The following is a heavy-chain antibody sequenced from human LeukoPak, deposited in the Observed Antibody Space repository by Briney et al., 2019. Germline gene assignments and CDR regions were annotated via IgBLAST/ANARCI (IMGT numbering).Heavy chain of an antibody. J-gene: IGHJ4*02. D-gene: IGHD3-3*01. V-gene: IGHV4-4*07. CDR3: ARDITIFGTDYFDY. Sequence: SETLSLTCTVSGGSISSYYWSWIRQPAGKGLEWIGRIYTSGSTNYNPSLKSRVTMSVDTSKNQFSLKLSSVTAADTAVYYCARDITIFGTDYFDYWGQGTLVTVSS. CDR1: GGSISSYY. CDR2: IYTSGST.